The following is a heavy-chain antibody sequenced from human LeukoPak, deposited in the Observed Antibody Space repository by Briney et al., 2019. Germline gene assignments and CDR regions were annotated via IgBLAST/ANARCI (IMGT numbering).Heavy chain of an antibody. CDR2: IYTSGST. D-gene: IGHD3-22*01. Sequence: PSETLSLTCTVSGGSISSYYWSWIRQPAGKGLEWIGRIYTSGSTNYNPSLKSRVTMSVDTSKNQFSLKLSSVTAADTAVYYCARWAPPNDYDSSGYDYWGQGTLVTVSS. V-gene: IGHV4-4*07. CDR1: GGSISSYY. J-gene: IGHJ4*02. CDR3: ARWAPPNDYDSSGYDY.